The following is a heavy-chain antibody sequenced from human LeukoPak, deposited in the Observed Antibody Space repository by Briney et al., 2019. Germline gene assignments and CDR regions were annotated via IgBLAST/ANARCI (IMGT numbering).Heavy chain of an antibody. J-gene: IGHJ4*02. CDR3: AKASWDIVVVPAANFDY. Sequence: GGSLRLSCAASGFTFSSYAMSWVRQAPGKGLEWVSAISGSGGSTYYADFVKGRFTISRDNSKNTLYLQMNSLRAEDTAVYYCAKASWDIVVVPAANFDYWGQGTLVTVSS. CDR1: GFTFSSYA. V-gene: IGHV3-23*01. D-gene: IGHD2-2*01. CDR2: ISGSGGST.